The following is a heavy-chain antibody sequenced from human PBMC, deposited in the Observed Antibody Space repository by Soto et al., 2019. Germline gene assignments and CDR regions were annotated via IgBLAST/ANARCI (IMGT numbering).Heavy chain of an antibody. Sequence: QVQLVQSGAGVKKPGASGRVSAKAPGYTSTSNNINGVRQATGQGLEWMGWMNPNSGNTGYAQKFQGRVTMTRNTSISTAYMELSSLRSEDTAVYYCARDKVGMVDYWGQGTLVTVSS. CDR1: GYTSTSNN. V-gene: IGHV1-8*01. CDR2: MNPNSGNT. D-gene: IGHD5-12*01. CDR3: ARDKVGMVDY. J-gene: IGHJ4*02.